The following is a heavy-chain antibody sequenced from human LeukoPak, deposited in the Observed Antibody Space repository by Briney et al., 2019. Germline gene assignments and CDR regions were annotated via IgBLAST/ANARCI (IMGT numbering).Heavy chain of an antibody. J-gene: IGHJ4*02. Sequence: GGSLKLSCAASGFTFSSYSMNWVRQAPGKGLEWVAGISYEGSNEYYADSVKGRFTISRDNSKNTLNLQMTSLRAEDTAVYYCAKDGIRYYYDSSGYYGDYWGQGTLVTVSS. CDR3: AKDGIRYYYDSSGYYGDY. CDR1: GFTFSSYS. D-gene: IGHD3-22*01. CDR2: ISYEGSNE. V-gene: IGHV3-30*18.